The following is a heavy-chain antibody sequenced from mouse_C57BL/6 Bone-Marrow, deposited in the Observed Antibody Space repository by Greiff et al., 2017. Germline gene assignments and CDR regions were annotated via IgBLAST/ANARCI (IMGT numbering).Heavy chain of an antibody. J-gene: IGHJ1*03. CDR3: ARDYYGSSSLWYFDV. CDR1: GYAFSSYW. V-gene: IGHV1-80*01. Sequence: VQLQQSGAELVKPGASVKISCKASGYAFSSYWMNWVKQRPGKGLEWIGQIYPGDGDTNYNGKFKGKATLTADKSSSTAYMQLSSLTSEDSAVYFCARDYYGSSSLWYFDVWGTGTTVTVSS. CDR2: IYPGDGDT. D-gene: IGHD1-1*01.